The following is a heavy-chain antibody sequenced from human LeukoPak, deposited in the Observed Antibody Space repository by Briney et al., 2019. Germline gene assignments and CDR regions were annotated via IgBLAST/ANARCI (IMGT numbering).Heavy chain of an antibody. CDR3: ASEAIGYYYGMDV. V-gene: IGHV4-61*02. D-gene: IGHD3-22*01. J-gene: IGHJ6*02. CDR1: GGSISSGSYY. Sequence: SQTLSLTCTVSGGSISSGSYYWSWIRQPAGKGLEWLGRIYTSGSTNYNPSLKSRVTISVDTSKNQFSLKLSSVTAADTAVYYCASEAIGYYYGMDVWGQGTTVTVSS. CDR2: IYTSGST.